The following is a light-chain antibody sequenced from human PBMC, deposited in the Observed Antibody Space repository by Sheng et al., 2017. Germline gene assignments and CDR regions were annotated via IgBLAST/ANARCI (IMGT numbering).Light chain of an antibody. J-gene: IGKJ1*01. CDR2: DVS. V-gene: IGKV3-11*01. CDR3: QQRARWPRT. Sequence: EIVLTQSPATLSLSPGESATLSCRASESVDSRLAWYQQKPGHPPSLLIYDVSYRASGVPARFSGSGFATDFTLTISSLEPEDSAIYHCQQRARWPRTFGQRDQGG. CDR1: ESVDSR.